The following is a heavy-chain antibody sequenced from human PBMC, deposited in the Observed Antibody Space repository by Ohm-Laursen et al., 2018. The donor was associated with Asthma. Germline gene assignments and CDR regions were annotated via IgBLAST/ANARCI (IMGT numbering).Heavy chain of an antibody. V-gene: IGHV3-23*01. CDR2: ISGSGGST. CDR1: GFTFDDYA. J-gene: IGHJ3*02. Sequence: SLRLSCSASGFTFDDYAMHWVRQAPGKGLEWVSAISGSGGSTYYADSVKGRFTISRDNSKNTLYLQMNSLRAEDTAVYYCAKDVHGYGALDAFDIWGQGTMVTVSS. D-gene: IGHD4-17*01. CDR3: AKDVHGYGALDAFDI.